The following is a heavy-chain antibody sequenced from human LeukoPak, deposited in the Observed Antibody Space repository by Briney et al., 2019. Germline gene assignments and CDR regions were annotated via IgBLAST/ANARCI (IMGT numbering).Heavy chain of an antibody. D-gene: IGHD3-16*02. Sequence: SETLSLTWAVYGGSFSGYYWSWIRQPPGKGLEWIGEINHSGSTNYNPSLKSRVTISVDTSKNQFSLKLSSVTAADTAVYYCARGVWDYVWGSYRKTDAFDIWGQGTMVTVSS. CDR2: INHSGST. CDR1: GGSFSGYY. V-gene: IGHV4-34*01. J-gene: IGHJ3*02. CDR3: ARGVWDYVWGSYRKTDAFDI.